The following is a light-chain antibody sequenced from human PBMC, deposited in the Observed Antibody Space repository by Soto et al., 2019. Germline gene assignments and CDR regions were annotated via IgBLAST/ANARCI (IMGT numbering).Light chain of an antibody. V-gene: IGKV1-27*01. CDR1: QQFXNF. J-gene: IGKJ4*01. Sequence: IQLTHSPSSLSASVGDSVTITCQASQQFXNFLGWDQQKPGKVPKVLXDAASTLQSGGPSRLSGSGSGTDFTLTISSLQPEDFATYYCQKCKIATCTFGGGTKVDIK. CDR2: AAS. CDR3: QKCKIATCT.